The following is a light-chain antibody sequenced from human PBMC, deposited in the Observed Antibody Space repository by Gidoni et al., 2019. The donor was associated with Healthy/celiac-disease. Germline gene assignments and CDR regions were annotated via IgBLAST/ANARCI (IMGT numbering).Light chain of an antibody. J-gene: IGLJ1*01. CDR1: SLSSYY. CDR2: GKN. CDR3: NSRDSSGNPFV. Sequence: SSELTQDPAVSVALGQTVRITCQGDSLSSYYASWYQQKQGQAPVLVIYGKNNRPSGIPDRFSGSSSGNTASLTITGAQAEDEADYYCNSRDSSGNPFVFGTGTKVTVL. V-gene: IGLV3-19*01.